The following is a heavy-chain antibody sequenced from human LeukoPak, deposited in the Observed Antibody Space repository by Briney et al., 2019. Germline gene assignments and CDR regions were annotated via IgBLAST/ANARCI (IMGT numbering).Heavy chain of an antibody. Sequence: GASVTVSCKASGYTFTSNYIHWVRQAPGQGLEWMGMIYPRDGSTSYAQKFQGRVTVTRDTSTSTVHMELSGLRSEDTAVYYCARDQEGFDYWGRGTLVTVSS. CDR3: ARDQEGFDY. V-gene: IGHV1-46*01. J-gene: IGHJ4*02. CDR1: GYTFTSNY. CDR2: IYPRDGST.